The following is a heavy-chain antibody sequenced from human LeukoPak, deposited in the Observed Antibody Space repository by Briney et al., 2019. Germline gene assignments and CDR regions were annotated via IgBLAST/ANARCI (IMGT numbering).Heavy chain of an antibody. CDR3: AREFRAAGSEKDY. CDR1: GFTFSDYY. Sequence: PGGSLRLSCAASGFTFSDYYMSWISQAPGKGLEWVSHISSSSSYTNYAASVKGRFTISRDNAKNSLYLQMNSLRVEDTAVYYCAREFRAAGSEKDYWGQGTLVTVSS. CDR2: ISSSSSYT. J-gene: IGHJ4*02. V-gene: IGHV3-11*06. D-gene: IGHD6-13*01.